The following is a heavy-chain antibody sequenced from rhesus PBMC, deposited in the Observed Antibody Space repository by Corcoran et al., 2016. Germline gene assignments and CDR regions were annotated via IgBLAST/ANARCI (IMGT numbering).Heavy chain of an antibody. J-gene: IGHJ5-2*02. CDR2: ISGRSGSN. D-gene: IGHD3-3*01. CDR3: ARDYNFWSWSLDV. CDR1: GGSISSTY. V-gene: IGHV4-173*01. Sequence: QVQLQGSGPGLVKPSETLSLTYAVSGGSISSTYWSWIRPPPGTGLEWVGRISGRSGSNDYNPSLKSRVTSSTDTSKNQFSLKVSSVTAADTAVYYCARDYNFWSWSLDVWGRGVLVTVSS.